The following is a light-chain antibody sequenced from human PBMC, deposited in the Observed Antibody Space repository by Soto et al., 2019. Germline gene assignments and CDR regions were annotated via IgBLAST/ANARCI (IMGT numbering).Light chain of an antibody. CDR3: QQYNDWPRT. V-gene: IGKV3-15*01. Sequence: EIVMTQSPGTLSVSPGERATLSCRASQSVSVNLAWYQQKPGQAPRLLIYGVSTRATGIPARFSGSESGTEFTLTISSLQSEDFAVYYCQQYNDWPRTFGPGTKVDIK. CDR1: QSVSVN. J-gene: IGKJ3*01. CDR2: GVS.